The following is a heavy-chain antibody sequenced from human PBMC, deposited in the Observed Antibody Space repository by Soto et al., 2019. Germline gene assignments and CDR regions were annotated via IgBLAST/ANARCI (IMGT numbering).Heavy chain of an antibody. V-gene: IGHV3-74*01. CDR3: ARGLSGYYGFDY. Sequence: EVQLVESGGGLVQFGGSLRLSCAASGFTFSSSWMNWVRQVPGKGLVWVSRIKGDGTNTGYADSVKGRFTISRDNVKNTLYLQMNSLRAEDTAVYYCARGLSGYYGFDYWGQGTLVNVSS. D-gene: IGHD5-12*01. CDR1: GFTFSSSW. CDR2: IKGDGTNT. J-gene: IGHJ4*02.